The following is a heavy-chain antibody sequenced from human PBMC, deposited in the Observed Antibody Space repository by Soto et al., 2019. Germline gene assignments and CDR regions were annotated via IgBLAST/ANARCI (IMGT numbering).Heavy chain of an antibody. D-gene: IGHD2-8*02. CDR3: ARGAGGPHSYAFDI. CDR1: GFTFSSYS. J-gene: IGHJ3*02. CDR2: ISSSSTI. Sequence: GGSLRLSCAASGFTFSSYSMNWVRQAPGKGLEWVSYISSSSTIYYADSVKGRFTISRDNAKNSLYLQMNSLRAEDTAVYYCARGAGGPHSYAFDIWGQGTMVTVSS. V-gene: IGHV3-48*01.